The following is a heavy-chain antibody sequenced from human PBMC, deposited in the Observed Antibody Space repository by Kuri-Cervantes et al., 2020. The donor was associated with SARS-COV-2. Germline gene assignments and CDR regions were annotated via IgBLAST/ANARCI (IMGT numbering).Heavy chain of an antibody. CDR1: GFTFSTYS. CDR2: ISSSSSYI. Sequence: GESLKISCAASGFTFSTYSMNWVRQAPGKGLEWVSSISSSSSYIYDADSVKGRFTISRDNAKNSLYLQMNSLRAEDTAVYYCTTLIDYWGQGALVTVSS. J-gene: IGHJ4*02. CDR3: TTLIDY. V-gene: IGHV3-21*04.